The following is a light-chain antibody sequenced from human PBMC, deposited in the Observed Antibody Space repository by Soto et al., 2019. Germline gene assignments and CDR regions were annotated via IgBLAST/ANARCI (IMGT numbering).Light chain of an antibody. Sequence: LTQPPSASGSPGQSVTISCTGTSSDVGGYNYVSWYQQHPGKAPKLMIYEVSKRPSGVPDRFSGSKSGNTASLTVSGLQAEDEADYYCSSYAGSNNYVFGTGTKVTVL. CDR2: EVS. CDR3: SSYAGSNNYV. V-gene: IGLV2-8*01. J-gene: IGLJ1*01. CDR1: SSDVGGYNY.